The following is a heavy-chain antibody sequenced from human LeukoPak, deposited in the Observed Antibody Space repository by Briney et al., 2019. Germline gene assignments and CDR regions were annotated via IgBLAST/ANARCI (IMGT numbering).Heavy chain of an antibody. CDR1: GFTFSNAL. D-gene: IGHD3-10*01. V-gene: IGHV3-15*01. Sequence: GGSLRLSCAASGFTFSNALISWVRQAPGKGLEWVGRIKSKTDGGAPEYAAPVKGRFTISRDDSKNTLYLQMNSLKTEDTAVYYCLTYGGVAWGQGTLVTVSS. J-gene: IGHJ5*02. CDR2: IKSKTDGGAP. CDR3: LTYGGVA.